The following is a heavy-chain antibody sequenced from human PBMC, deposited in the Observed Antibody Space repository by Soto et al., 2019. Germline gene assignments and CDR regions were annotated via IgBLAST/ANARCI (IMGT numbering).Heavy chain of an antibody. CDR1: GFTFSRYY. D-gene: IGHD2-2*01. V-gene: IGHV3-21*01. CDR3: ARDDGVSSTNVKAFEI. Sequence: LRLSCAASGFTFSRYYMNWVRQAPGKGLEWVSSISTTSTYTHYADSLKGRFTISRDNAKKLLYLEMDSLRAEDTAVYYCARDDGVSSTNVKAFEIWGQGTKVTVSS. CDR2: ISTTSTYT. J-gene: IGHJ3*02.